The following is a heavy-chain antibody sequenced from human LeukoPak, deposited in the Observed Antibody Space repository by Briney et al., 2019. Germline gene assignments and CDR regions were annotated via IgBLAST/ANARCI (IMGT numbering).Heavy chain of an antibody. J-gene: IGHJ4*02. D-gene: IGHD6-19*01. CDR3: ARVGGWYRYFFDY. V-gene: IGHV1-46*01. CDR1: GYTFTNYH. CDR2: TTPSDGST. Sequence: ASVKVSCKASGYTFTNYHMHWVRQAPGQGLEWMGMTTPSDGSTNYAQKFQGRVTMTRDMSTSTVYMELSSLRSEDTAVYYCARVGGWYRYFFDYWGQGTLLTVSS.